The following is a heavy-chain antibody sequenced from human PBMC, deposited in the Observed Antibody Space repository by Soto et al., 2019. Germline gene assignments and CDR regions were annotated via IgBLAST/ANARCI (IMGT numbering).Heavy chain of an antibody. D-gene: IGHD3-16*01. CDR2: ISSSSSYI. CDR1: GFTFSSYS. Sequence: GGSLRLSCAASGFTFSSYSMNWVRQAPGKGLEWVSSISSSSSYIYYADSVKGRFTISRDNAKNSLYLQMNSLRAEDTVVYYCARDRVGGDYYFDYWGQGTLVTVSS. V-gene: IGHV3-21*01. CDR3: ARDRVGGDYYFDY. J-gene: IGHJ4*02.